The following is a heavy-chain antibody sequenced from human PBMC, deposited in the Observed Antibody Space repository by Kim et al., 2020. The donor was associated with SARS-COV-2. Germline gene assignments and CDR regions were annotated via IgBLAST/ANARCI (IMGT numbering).Heavy chain of an antibody. CDR1: GGTFSSYA. V-gene: IGHV1-69*13. CDR2: IIPIFGTA. J-gene: IGHJ4*02. Sequence: SVKVSCKASGGTFSSYAISWVRQAPGQGLEWMGGIIPIFGTANYAQKFQGRVTITADESTSTAYMELSSLRSEDTAVYYCARTDYGSGSHFDYWGQGTLVTVSS. D-gene: IGHD3-10*01. CDR3: ARTDYGSGSHFDY.